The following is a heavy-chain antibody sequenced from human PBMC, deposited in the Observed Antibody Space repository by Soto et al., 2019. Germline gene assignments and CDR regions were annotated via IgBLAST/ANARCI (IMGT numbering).Heavy chain of an antibody. J-gene: IGHJ5*02. CDR2: ISLYSDGT. D-gene: IGHD3-3*01. Sequence: ASVKVSCKTSGYTFSNYGITWVRQAPGQPLEWLGWISLYSDGTNYAQKFQGRVSMTTDTSTTTAYMELRSLRSDDTAIYYCARDPHEFWTSYWFDPWGQGILVTVSS. V-gene: IGHV1-18*01. CDR1: GYTFSNYG. CDR3: ARDPHEFWTSYWFDP.